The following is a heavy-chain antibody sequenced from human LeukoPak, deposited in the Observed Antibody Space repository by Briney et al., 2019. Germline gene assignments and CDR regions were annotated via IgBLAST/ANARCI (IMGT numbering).Heavy chain of an antibody. CDR2: ISGSGGST. V-gene: IGHV3-23*01. D-gene: IGHD3-3*01. Sequence: GGSLRLSCAASGFTFSSYAMSWVRQAPGKGLEWVSAISGSGGSTYYADSVKGRFTISRDNSKNTLYLQMNSLRAEDTAVYYCANGITILGVVIFLRGSYGMDVWGQGTTVTVSS. CDR1: GFTFSSYA. J-gene: IGHJ6*02. CDR3: ANGITILGVVIFLRGSYGMDV.